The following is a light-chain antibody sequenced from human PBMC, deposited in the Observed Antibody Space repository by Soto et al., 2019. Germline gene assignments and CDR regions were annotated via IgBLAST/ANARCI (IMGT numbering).Light chain of an antibody. Sequence: EIVMTQSPATLSVSPGERATLSCRASQSISDKLAWYQQKHGQAPRLLIYGASTRATAIPARFSGSGSGTAFTLTISSLPSEDFAIYYCKFGGTFGKGTKLEIK. CDR2: GAS. J-gene: IGKJ2*02. CDR1: QSISDK. CDR3: KFGGT. V-gene: IGKV3-15*01.